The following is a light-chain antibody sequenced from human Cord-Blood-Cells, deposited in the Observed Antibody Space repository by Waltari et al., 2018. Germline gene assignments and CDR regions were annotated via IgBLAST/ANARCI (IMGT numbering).Light chain of an antibody. J-gene: IGLJ3*02. CDR1: SLRSYY. V-gene: IGLV3-19*01. CDR3: NSRDSSGNHWV. CDR2: GKN. Sequence: SSELTQDTAVSVALGQTVRITCHGDSLRSYYASWYQQKPGQAPVLVIYGKNNRPSGIPDRFSGSSSGNTASLTITGAQAEDEADYYCNSRDSSGNHWVFGGGTKLTVL.